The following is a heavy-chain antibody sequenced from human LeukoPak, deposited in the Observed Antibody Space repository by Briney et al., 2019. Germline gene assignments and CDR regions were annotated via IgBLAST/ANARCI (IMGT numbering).Heavy chain of an antibody. Sequence: PSETLSLTCTVSGSSISSGDYYWSWIRQPPGKGLEWIGYIYYSGSTYYNPSLKSRVTISVDTSKNQFSLKPSSVTAADTAVYYCAREGQWGYGLHPYSWFDPWGQGTLVTVSS. J-gene: IGHJ5*02. V-gene: IGHV4-30-4*01. CDR2: IYYSGST. CDR1: GSSISSGDYY. CDR3: AREGQWGYGLHPYSWFDP. D-gene: IGHD5-24*01.